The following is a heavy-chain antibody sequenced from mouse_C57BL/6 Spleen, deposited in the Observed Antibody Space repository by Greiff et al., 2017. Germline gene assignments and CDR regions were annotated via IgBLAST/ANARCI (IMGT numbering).Heavy chain of an antibody. CDR3: ARRGDYDEGNAMDY. J-gene: IGHJ4*01. D-gene: IGHD2-4*01. CDR1: GYTFTSYW. CDR2: IYPSDSET. V-gene: IGHV1-61*01. Sequence: QVQLQQPGAELVRPGSSVKLSCKASGYTFTSYWMDWVKQRPGQGLEWIGNIYPSDSETHYNQKFKDKATLTVEKSSSTAYMQLSSLTSEDSAVYYCARRGDYDEGNAMDYWGQGTSVTVSS.